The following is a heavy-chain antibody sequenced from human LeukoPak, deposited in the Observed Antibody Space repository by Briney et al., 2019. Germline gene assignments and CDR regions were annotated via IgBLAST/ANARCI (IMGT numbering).Heavy chain of an antibody. J-gene: IGHJ3*02. CDR1: GAALSEYY. D-gene: IGHD3-22*01. V-gene: IGHV4-59*08. CDR3: ARLFGATYYYDSSGYHLRAFDI. CDR2: VAHKGPT. Sequence: SETLSLTCAVYGAALSEYYWSWIRQSPGKGLEWIGEVAHKGPTVYSPTLNRKYNPSLKSRVTISVDTSKNQFSLKLSSVTAADTAVYYCARLFGATYYYDSSGYHLRAFDIWGQGTMVTVSS.